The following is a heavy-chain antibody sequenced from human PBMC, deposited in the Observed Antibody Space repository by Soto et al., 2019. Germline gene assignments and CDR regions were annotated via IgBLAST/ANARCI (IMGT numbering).Heavy chain of an antibody. Sequence: QVQLVQPGAEVKKPGSSVKVSCKASGGTFSSYAISWVRQAPGQGLEWMGGIIPIFGTANYAQKFQGRVTITADESTSTASMELSSLRSEDTAVYYCAADSSGYYYYFDYWGQGTLVTVSS. CDR3: AADSSGYYYYFDY. J-gene: IGHJ4*02. CDR1: GGTFSSYA. D-gene: IGHD3-22*01. CDR2: IIPIFGTA. V-gene: IGHV1-69*01.